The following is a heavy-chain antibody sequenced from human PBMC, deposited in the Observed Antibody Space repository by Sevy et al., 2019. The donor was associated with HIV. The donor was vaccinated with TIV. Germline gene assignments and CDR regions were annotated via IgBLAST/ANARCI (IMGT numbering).Heavy chain of an antibody. Sequence: ASVKVSCKASGYTFTGQYIHWVRQAPGQGLEWMGCINPNSGGTNYRQDFQGRLTLTRDTSNTTAYMELSGLKSDDTAIYYCARDLRLRGYSYGCFDYWGQGTLVTVSS. D-gene: IGHD5-18*01. CDR1: GYTFTGQY. CDR2: INPNSGGT. V-gene: IGHV1-2*02. J-gene: IGHJ4*02. CDR3: ARDLRLRGYSYGCFDY.